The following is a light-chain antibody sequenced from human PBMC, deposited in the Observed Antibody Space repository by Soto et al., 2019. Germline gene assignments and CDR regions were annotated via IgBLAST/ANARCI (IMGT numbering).Light chain of an antibody. CDR1: ASDVGNYNY. Sequence: QSVLAHPASVSWSPGHSITISCTGTASDVGNYNYVSWFQQHPGKPPKLMIYEVTNRPSGVSNRFSGSKAGITASLTISGLQAEEEADYYCSSYTTNTNIVFGTGTKVTVL. V-gene: IGLV2-14*01. CDR3: SSYTTNTNIV. CDR2: EVT. J-gene: IGLJ1*01.